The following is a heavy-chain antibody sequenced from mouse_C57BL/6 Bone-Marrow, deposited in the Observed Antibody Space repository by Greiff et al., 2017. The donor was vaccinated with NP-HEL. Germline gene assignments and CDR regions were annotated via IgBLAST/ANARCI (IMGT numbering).Heavy chain of an antibody. V-gene: IGHV1-66*01. Sequence: VHLVESGPELVKPGASVKISCKASGYSFTSYYIHWVKQRPGQGLEWLGWIYPGSGNTKYNEKFKGKATLTADTSSSTAYMQLSSLTSEDSAVYYCARSYYYGSSYSYWGQGTLVTVSA. CDR1: GYSFTSYY. J-gene: IGHJ3*01. CDR2: IYPGSGNT. D-gene: IGHD1-1*01. CDR3: ARSYYYGSSYSY.